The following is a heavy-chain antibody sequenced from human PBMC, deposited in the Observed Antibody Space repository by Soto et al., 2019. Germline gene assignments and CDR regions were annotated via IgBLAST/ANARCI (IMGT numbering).Heavy chain of an antibody. D-gene: IGHD6-13*01. Sequence: GGSLRLSCAASGFTFSSYSMNWVRQAPGKGLEWVSSISSSSSYIYYADSVKGRFTISRDNAKNSLYLQMNSLRAEDTAVYYCARGGIADSGTEYYYGMDVWGQGTTVPVSS. V-gene: IGHV3-21*01. CDR2: ISSSSSYI. CDR1: GFTFSSYS. J-gene: IGHJ6*02. CDR3: ARGGIADSGTEYYYGMDV.